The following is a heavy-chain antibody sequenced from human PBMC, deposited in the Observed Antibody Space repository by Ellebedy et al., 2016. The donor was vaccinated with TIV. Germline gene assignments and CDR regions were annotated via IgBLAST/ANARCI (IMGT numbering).Heavy chain of an antibody. Sequence: SQTLSLTCAISGDSASRNSGWNWIRQSPSGGLEWLGRTYYRSKWSIDYAVSLRSRITINSDTSKNQFSLQLNSVTPEDTAVYYCARHTYVGDKNWLDPWGQGTLVTVSS. CDR1: GDSASRNSG. D-gene: IGHD4-17*01. V-gene: IGHV6-1*01. CDR2: TYYRSKWSI. J-gene: IGHJ5*02. CDR3: ARHTYVGDKNWLDP.